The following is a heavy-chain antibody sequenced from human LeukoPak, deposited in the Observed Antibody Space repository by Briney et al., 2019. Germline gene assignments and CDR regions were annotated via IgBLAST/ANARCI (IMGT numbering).Heavy chain of an antibody. Sequence: SETLSLTCTVSGGSISSYYWSWIRQPPGKGLEWIGYINYSGSTNYNPSLESRVSISVDTSKNQLSLKLTSVTAADTAVYYCARGGYNYFDSWGQGTLVTVSS. CDR2: INYSGST. CDR1: GGSISSYY. CDR3: ARGGYNYFDS. V-gene: IGHV4-59*08. J-gene: IGHJ4*02. D-gene: IGHD5-24*01.